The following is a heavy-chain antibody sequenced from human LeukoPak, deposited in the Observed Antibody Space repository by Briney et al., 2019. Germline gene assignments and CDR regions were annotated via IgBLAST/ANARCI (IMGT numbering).Heavy chain of an antibody. CDR3: ARGRRYYDSSGYYFDY. Sequence: SETLSLTCGVYGGSFSSYYWSWIRQPPGKGLEWIGEINHSGSTNYNPSLKSRVTISVDTSKNQFSLKLSSVTAADTAVYYCARGRRYYDSSGYYFDYWGQGTLVTVSS. J-gene: IGHJ4*02. CDR1: GGSFSSYY. V-gene: IGHV4-34*01. D-gene: IGHD3-22*01. CDR2: INHSGST.